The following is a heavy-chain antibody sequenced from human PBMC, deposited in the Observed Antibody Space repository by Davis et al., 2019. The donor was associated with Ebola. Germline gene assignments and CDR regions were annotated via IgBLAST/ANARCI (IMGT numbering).Heavy chain of an antibody. J-gene: IGHJ6*02. CDR3: ARRVWGSYRYPYYYYGMDV. CDR1: GGSVSSGSYY. V-gene: IGHV4-39*01. Sequence: MPSETLSLTCTVSGGSVSSGSYYWGWIRQPPGKGLEWIGSIYYSGSTYYNPSLKSRVTISVDTSKNQFSLKLSSVTAADTAVYYCARRVWGSYRYPYYYYGMDVWGQGTTVTVSS. CDR2: IYYSGST. D-gene: IGHD3-16*02.